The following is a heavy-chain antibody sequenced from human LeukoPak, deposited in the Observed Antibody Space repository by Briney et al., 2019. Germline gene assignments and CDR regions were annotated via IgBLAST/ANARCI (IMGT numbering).Heavy chain of an antibody. J-gene: IGHJ4*02. Sequence: SSETLSLTCAVYGGSFSGYYWSWIRQPPGKGLEWIGEINHSGSTNYNPSLKSRVTISVDTSKNQFSLKLSSVTAADTAVYYCARGPVKGFDYWGQGTLVTVSS. CDR3: ARGPVKGFDY. CDR1: GGSFSGYY. CDR2: INHSGST. V-gene: IGHV4-34*01. D-gene: IGHD4-17*01.